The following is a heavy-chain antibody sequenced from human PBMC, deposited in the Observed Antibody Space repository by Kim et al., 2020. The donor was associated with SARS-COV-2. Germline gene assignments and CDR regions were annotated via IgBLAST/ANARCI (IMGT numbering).Heavy chain of an antibody. V-gene: IGHV3-30*18. Sequence: GGSLRLSCAASGFTFSSYGMHWVRQAPGKGLEWVAVISYDGSNKYYADSVKGRFTISRDNSKNTLYLQMNSLRAEDTAVYYCAKDFRYYDFWSGYFDYWGQGTLVTVSS. J-gene: IGHJ4*02. CDR2: ISYDGSNK. D-gene: IGHD3-3*01. CDR1: GFTFSSYG. CDR3: AKDFRYYDFWSGYFDY.